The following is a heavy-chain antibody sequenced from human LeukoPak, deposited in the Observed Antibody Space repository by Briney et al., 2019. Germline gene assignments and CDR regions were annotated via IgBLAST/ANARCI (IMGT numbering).Heavy chain of an antibody. J-gene: IGHJ6*04. CDR2: IYHSGST. V-gene: IGHV4-38-2*02. Sequence: KPSETLSLTCAVSGYSISSGCYWGWIRQPPGKGLEWIGSIYHSGSTYYNPSLKSRVTISVDTSKNQFSLKLSSVTAADTAVYYCARDDPRDYYGMDVWGKGTTVTVSS. CDR3: ARDDPRDYYGMDV. CDR1: GYSISSGCY.